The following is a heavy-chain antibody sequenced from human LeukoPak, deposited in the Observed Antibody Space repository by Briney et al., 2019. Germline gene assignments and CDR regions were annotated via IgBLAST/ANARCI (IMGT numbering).Heavy chain of an antibody. D-gene: IGHD3-10*01. V-gene: IGHV3-9*01. J-gene: IGHJ3*01. CDR2: ISWNSGSI. CDR1: GFTFDDYA. Sequence: GGSLRLSCAATGFTFDDYAMHWVRQVPGKGLEWVSGISWNSGSIGYADSVKGRFTISRDNSKNSLYPQMDSLRVEDTALYYCAKDTGFFDGFDVWGQGTMVAVSS. CDR3: AKDTGFFDGFDV.